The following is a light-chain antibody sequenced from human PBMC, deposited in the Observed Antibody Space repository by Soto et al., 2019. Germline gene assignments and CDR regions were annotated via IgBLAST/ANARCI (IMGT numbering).Light chain of an antibody. CDR3: QQYGASPFN. J-gene: IGKJ3*01. V-gene: IGKV3-20*01. Sequence: EIVLTQSPGTLSLSPGERATLSCRASQSVSGTYLAWYQQRPGQAPTVLIYGASSRAAGIPDRFSGSGSGTEFTLTISRLEPEDFALYYCQQYGASPFNFGPGTKVDIK. CDR2: GAS. CDR1: QSVSGTY.